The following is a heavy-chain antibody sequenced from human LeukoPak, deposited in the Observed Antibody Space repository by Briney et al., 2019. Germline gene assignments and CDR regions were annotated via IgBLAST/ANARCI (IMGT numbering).Heavy chain of an antibody. CDR2: INHSGST. D-gene: IGHD1-26*01. J-gene: IGHJ4*02. V-gene: IGHV4-34*01. CDR1: GGSLSGYY. CDR3: ASSGSYRKFDY. Sequence: SETLSLTCAVSGGSLSGYYWTWIRRPPGKGLEWIGEINHSGSTSYNPSLKSRVTISVDTSKKQFFLKLNSVTAADTAVYYCASSGSYRKFDYWGQGTLVTVSS.